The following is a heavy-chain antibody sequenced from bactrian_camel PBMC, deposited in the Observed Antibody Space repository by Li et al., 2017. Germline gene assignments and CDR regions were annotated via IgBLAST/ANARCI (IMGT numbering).Heavy chain of an antibody. Sequence: HVQLVESGGGLVQPGGSLRLSCAGSGRTYFNWCMWWFRQAPGLSCELVSTISTGGRLYYQDSVKGRFTISQDTAQNTVYLQMNSLKVEDTAVYYCAAALVPEDGSCASWYSRQSFGYWGQGTQVTVS. D-gene: IGHD6*01. CDR1: GRTYFNWC. V-gene: IGHV3S53*01. CDR3: AAALVPEDGSCASWYSRQSFGY. J-gene: IGHJ6*01. CDR2: ISTGGRL.